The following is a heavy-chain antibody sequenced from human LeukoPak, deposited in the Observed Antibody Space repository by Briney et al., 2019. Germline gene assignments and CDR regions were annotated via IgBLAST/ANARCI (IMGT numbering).Heavy chain of an antibody. J-gene: IGHJ4*02. CDR2: INHSGST. Sequence: SETLSLTCAVYGGSFSGYYWSWIRQPPEKGLEWIGEINHSGSTNYNPSLKSRVTISVDTSKNQFSLKLSSVTAPDTAVYYCARGSPGTVRRPKYYFDYWGQGTLVTVSS. V-gene: IGHV4-34*01. CDR3: ARGSPGTVRRPKYYFDY. CDR1: GGSFSGYY. D-gene: IGHD3-10*01.